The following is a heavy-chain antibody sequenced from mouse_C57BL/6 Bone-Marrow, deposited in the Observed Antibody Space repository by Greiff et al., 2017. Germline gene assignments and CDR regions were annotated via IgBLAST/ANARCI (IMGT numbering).Heavy chain of an antibody. CDR1: GYSITSGYY. CDR2: ISYDGSN. Sequence: EVQLQQSGPGLVKPSQSLSLTCSVTGYSITSGYYWNWIRQFPGNKLEWMGYISYDGSNNYNPSLKNRNSITRDTSKNQFFLKLNSVTTYDPATYYCAREGSYDGYYVGFAYWGQGTLVTVSA. D-gene: IGHD2-3*01. J-gene: IGHJ3*01. CDR3: AREGSYDGYYVGFAY. V-gene: IGHV3-6*01.